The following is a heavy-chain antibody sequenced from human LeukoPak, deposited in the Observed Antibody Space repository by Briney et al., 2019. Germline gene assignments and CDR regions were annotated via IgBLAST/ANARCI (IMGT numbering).Heavy chain of an antibody. CDR1: GGTFSSYA. D-gene: IGHD1-26*01. CDR2: IIPIFGTA. CDR3: ARAGQSGSYYDPEYYFDY. Sequence: ASVKVSCKASGGTFSSYAISWVRQAPGQGLEWMGGIIPIFGTANYAQKFQGRVTITADESTSTAYMELSSLRSEDTAVYYCARAGQSGSYYDPEYYFDYWGQGTLVTVSS. V-gene: IGHV1-69*13. J-gene: IGHJ4*02.